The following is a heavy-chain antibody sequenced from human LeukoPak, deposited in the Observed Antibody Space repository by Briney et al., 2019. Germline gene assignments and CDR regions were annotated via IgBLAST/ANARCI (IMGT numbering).Heavy chain of an antibody. D-gene: IGHD3-16*01. Sequence: PGGSLRLSCAASGFTFSSYAMSWVRQAPGKGLEWVSAISGSGGSTYYADSVKGRFTISRDNSKNTLYLQMNSLRAEGTAVYYCTKPVYEEYYFDYWGQGTLVTVSS. CDR2: ISGSGGST. J-gene: IGHJ4*02. CDR1: GFTFSSYA. CDR3: TKPVYEEYYFDY. V-gene: IGHV3-23*01.